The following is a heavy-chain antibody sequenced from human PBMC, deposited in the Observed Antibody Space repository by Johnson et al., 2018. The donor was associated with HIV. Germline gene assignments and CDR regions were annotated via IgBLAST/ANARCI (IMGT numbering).Heavy chain of an antibody. D-gene: IGHD6-13*01. J-gene: IGHJ3*02. CDR3: AREGWNSSSWYRMSAFAI. CDR2: ISNDGSNT. V-gene: IGHV3-30*07. Sequence: QVQLVESGGNVVQPGRSQRLSCAASGFTFSDYSMHWVRQAPGKGLEWVAIISNDGSNTYFADSVKGRVTISRDNFKNTVYRQMNSLRAEDTAVYYCAREGWNSSSWYRMSAFAIWGQGTMVTVSS. CDR1: GFTFSDYS.